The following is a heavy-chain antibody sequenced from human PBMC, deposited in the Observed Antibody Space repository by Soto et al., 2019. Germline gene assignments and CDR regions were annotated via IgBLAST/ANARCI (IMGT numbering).Heavy chain of an antibody. D-gene: IGHD1-26*01. V-gene: IGHV4-4*07. CDR3: ARGESGSYYYYYYGRDV. CDR1: GGSITNYY. Sequence: PSETLSLTCTVSGGSITNYYWSWIRQPAGKGLEWIGRILPGGSTAYNPSLKSRVTMSVDTSKNQFSLKLSSVTAADTAVYYCARGESGSYYYYYYGRDVWGQGTTVTVSS. J-gene: IGHJ6*02. CDR2: ILPGGST.